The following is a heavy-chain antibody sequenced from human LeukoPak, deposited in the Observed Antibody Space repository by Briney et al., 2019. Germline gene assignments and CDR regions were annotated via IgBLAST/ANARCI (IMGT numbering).Heavy chain of an antibody. J-gene: IGHJ2*01. D-gene: IGHD1-26*01. CDR1: GGSIGGYF. V-gene: IGHV4-59*01. CDR3: ARKWGARYFDL. Sequence: SETLSLTCTVSGGSIGGYFWSWLRQPPGKGLEWVGWIFYNGNTNYNSSLKSRLTMSVDASKNQFYLKLNSVTAADTAVYYCARKWGARYFDLWGRGTLVTVSS. CDR2: IFYNGNT.